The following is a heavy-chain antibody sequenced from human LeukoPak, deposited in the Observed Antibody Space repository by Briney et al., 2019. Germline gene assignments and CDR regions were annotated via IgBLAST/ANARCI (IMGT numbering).Heavy chain of an antibody. Sequence: PAASVKVSCKASGGTFSSYAISRVRQAPGQGLEWMGRIIPIFGIANYAQKFQGRVTITADKSTSTAYMELSSLRSEDTAVYYCARDLAVAGTLDGMDVWGQGTTVTVSS. CDR2: IIPIFGIA. V-gene: IGHV1-69*04. CDR3: ARDLAVAGTLDGMDV. J-gene: IGHJ6*02. D-gene: IGHD6-19*01. CDR1: GGTFSSYA.